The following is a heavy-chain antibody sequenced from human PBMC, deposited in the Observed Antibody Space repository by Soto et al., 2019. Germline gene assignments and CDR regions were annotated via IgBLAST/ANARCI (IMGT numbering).Heavy chain of an antibody. V-gene: IGHV4-31*03. CDR2: IYYSGST. CDR1: GGSISSGGYY. D-gene: IGHD3-3*01. J-gene: IGHJ5*02. Sequence: PSETLSLTCTVSGGSISSGGYYWSWIRQHPGKGLEWIGYIYYSGSTYYNPSLKSRVTISVDTSKNQFSLKLSSVTAADAAVYYCARGGTNDFWSGYFWFDPWGQGTLVTVSS. CDR3: ARGGTNDFWSGYFWFDP.